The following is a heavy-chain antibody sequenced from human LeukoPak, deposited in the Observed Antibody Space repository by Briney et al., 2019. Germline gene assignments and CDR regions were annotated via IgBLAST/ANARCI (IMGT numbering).Heavy chain of an antibody. Sequence: GGSLRLSCAASGFTFSSYGMHWVRQAPGKGLEWVSVIHSGGSTYFADSVKGRFTISRDTSKNTLYLQMNSLRVEDTAVYYCARDTVARGYYYYGMDVWGKGTTVTVSS. CDR3: ARDTVARGYYYYGMDV. D-gene: IGHD6-19*01. J-gene: IGHJ6*04. CDR1: GFTFSSYG. V-gene: IGHV3-53*01. CDR2: IHSGGST.